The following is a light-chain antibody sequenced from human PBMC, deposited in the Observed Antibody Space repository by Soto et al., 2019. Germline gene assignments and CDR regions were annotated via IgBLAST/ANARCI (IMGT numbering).Light chain of an antibody. CDR2: GTS. CDR3: QQRSSWPLT. CDR1: QSVNSN. J-gene: IGKJ4*01. Sequence: EIVLTQSPGTLSLSPGERATLSCRASQSVNSNLAWYQQKAGQAPRLPIYGTSTRATGIPARFSGSGSGTEFSLTISSLEPEDFAVYYCQQRSSWPLTFGGGTKVDIK. V-gene: IGKV3-11*01.